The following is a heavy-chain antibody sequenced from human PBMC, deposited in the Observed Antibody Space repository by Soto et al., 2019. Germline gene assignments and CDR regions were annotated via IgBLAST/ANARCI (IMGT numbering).Heavy chain of an antibody. D-gene: IGHD3-9*01. CDR2: INDRGSI. V-gene: IGHV4-34*01. Sequence: QVQLQQWGAGPLRPLETLSLTCGVCGGSFSGYYWAWIRQSPGKGLEWIGEINDRGSINYNPSLKSRVSFSVDTSKNHYSLNLRSVTAADTAVYYCARESHDILTGPPWVWYFDLWGRGTLVTVSS. J-gene: IGHJ2*01. CDR3: ARESHDILTGPPWVWYFDL. CDR1: GGSFSGYY.